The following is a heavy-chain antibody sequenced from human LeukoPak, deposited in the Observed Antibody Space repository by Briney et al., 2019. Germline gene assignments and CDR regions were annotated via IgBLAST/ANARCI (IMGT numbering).Heavy chain of an antibody. Sequence: GGSPRLSCAASGFTFSSYAMSWVRQAPGKGLEWVSAISGSGGSTYYADSVKGRFTISRDNSKNTLFLQMNSLRAEDTAVYYCAKIRLLGYCSGGSCRPVDYWGQGTLVTVSS. V-gene: IGHV3-23*01. CDR2: ISGSGGST. D-gene: IGHD2-15*01. CDR3: AKIRLLGYCSGGSCRPVDY. CDR1: GFTFSSYA. J-gene: IGHJ4*02.